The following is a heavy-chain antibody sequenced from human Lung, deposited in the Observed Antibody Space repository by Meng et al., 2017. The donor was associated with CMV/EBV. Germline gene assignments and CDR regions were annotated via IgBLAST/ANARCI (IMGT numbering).Heavy chain of an antibody. CDR3: ARDWLGEGGLDY. V-gene: IGHV3-21*01. J-gene: IGHJ4*02. Sequence: GESXKISCAASGFTFSSYSMNWVRQAPGKGLEWVSSLSSSSSYIYYTDSVKGRFTISRDNAKKSLYLQMNSLRTEDTAVYYCARDWLGEGGLDYWGQGTLVTCAS. CDR1: GFTFSSYS. D-gene: IGHD3-16*01. CDR2: LSSSSSYI.